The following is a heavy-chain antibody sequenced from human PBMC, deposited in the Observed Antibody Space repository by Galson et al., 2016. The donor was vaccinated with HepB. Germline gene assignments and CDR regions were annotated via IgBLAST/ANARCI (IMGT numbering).Heavy chain of an antibody. CDR2: IIPIFGTA. CDR3: ARWAFTSSISSFWFDP. V-gene: IGHV1-69*13. Sequence: SVKVSCKASGGTFSSYAISWVRQAPGQGLEWMGGIIPIFGTANYAQDFQGRVTITADESTSTAYMELSSLRSEDTAVYYWARWAFTSSISSFWFDPWGQGTLVTVSS. D-gene: IGHD6-6*01. J-gene: IGHJ5*02. CDR1: GGTFSSYA.